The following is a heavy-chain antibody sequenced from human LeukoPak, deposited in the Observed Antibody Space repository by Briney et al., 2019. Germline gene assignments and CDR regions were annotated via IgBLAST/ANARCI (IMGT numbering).Heavy chain of an antibody. V-gene: IGHV4-59*12. Sequence: PSETLSLTCTVSGGSINNYYWTWIRQPPGKGLELIGYIYHSGSTNYNPSLNSRVTMSVDTSKNQFSLKLRSVTAADTAVYYCARDGGSDFPFYWGQGTLVIVSS. D-gene: IGHD2-21*01. CDR2: IYHSGST. J-gene: IGHJ4*02. CDR1: GGSINNYY. CDR3: ARDGGSDFPFY.